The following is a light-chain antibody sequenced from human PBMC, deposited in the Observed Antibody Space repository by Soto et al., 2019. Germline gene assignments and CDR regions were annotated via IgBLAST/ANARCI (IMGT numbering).Light chain of an antibody. J-gene: IGKJ5*01. V-gene: IGKV1-39*01. CDR2: AGS. CDR3: QQSYSTPIT. CDR1: QSISNY. Sequence: DIPMTQSPSSLSASVGDRVTITCRASQSISNYLNWYQQKPGKAPKLLIYAGSSLQSGVPSRFSGSGSGTDFTLTISTLQPEDFATYYCQQSYSTPITFGQGTRLEI.